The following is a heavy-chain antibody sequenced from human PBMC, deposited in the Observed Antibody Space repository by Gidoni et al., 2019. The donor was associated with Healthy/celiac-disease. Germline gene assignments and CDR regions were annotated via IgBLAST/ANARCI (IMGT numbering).Heavy chain of an antibody. CDR2: ISDYNGNT. CDR1: GCTFTSYG. J-gene: IGHJ6*02. V-gene: IGHV1-18*04. D-gene: IGHD1-26*01. Sequence: QVQLAQPGAEVKKPGASVTVSCKASGCTFTSYGSSWVLQAPGQGLEWMGWISDYNGNTNHAQQLQARVTMTTDTSTSTAYMSLRSLRSDDTAVHYCARLLSGPGGMDVWGQGTTVTVSS. CDR3: ARLLSGPGGMDV.